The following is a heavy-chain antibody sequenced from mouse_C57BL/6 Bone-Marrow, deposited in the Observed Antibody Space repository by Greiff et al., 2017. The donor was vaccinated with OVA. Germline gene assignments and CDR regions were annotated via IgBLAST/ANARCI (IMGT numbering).Heavy chain of an antibody. Sequence: EVQLQESVAELVRPGASVKLSCTASGFNIKNTYKSRGKQRPEQSQEGIGRIVPANGNTKYAPQFQGKATITADTSSNTAYLQLSSLTSEDTAIYYCASDGYCRAWFAYWGQGTLVTVSA. CDR1: GFNIKNTY. J-gene: IGHJ3*01. CDR3: ASDGYCRAWFAY. V-gene: IGHV14-3*01. D-gene: IGHD2-3*01. CDR2: IVPANGNT.